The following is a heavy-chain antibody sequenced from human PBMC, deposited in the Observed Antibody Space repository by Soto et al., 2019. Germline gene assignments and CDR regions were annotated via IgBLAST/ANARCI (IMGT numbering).Heavy chain of an antibody. Sequence: QVQLVESGGGVVQPGRSLRLSCAASGFTFSSYGMHWVRQAPGKGLGWVAVIWYDGSNKYYADSVKGRFTISRDNSKNTLYLQMNSLRAEDTAVYYCARDGGPLKWALDYWGQGTLVTVSS. J-gene: IGHJ4*02. V-gene: IGHV3-33*01. D-gene: IGHD3-16*01. CDR3: ARDGGPLKWALDY. CDR2: IWYDGSNK. CDR1: GFTFSSYG.